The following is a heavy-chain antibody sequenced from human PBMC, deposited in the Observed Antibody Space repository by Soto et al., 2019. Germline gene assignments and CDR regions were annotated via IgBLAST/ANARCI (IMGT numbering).Heavy chain of an antibody. D-gene: IGHD2-2*01. J-gene: IGHJ4*02. CDR2: INPSGGST. CDR1: GYTFTSYY. V-gene: IGHV1-46*01. Sequence: ASVKVSCKASGYTFTSYYMHWVRQAPGQGLEWMGIINPSGGSTSYAQKFQGRVTMTRDTSTSTVYMELSSLRSEDTAVYYCARGLSEVVAGPRLDYWGQGTLVTVSS. CDR3: ARGLSEVVAGPRLDY.